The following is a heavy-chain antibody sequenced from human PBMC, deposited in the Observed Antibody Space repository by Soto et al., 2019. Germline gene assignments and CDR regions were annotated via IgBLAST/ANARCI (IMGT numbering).Heavy chain of an antibody. D-gene: IGHD6-19*01. J-gene: IGHJ5*02. CDR3: GGISVGS. V-gene: IGHV3-23*01. CDR1: GFTFSSYG. Sequence: EVQLLESGGGLVQPGGSLRLSCAASGFTFSSYGLNWVRQAPGKGLEWVSVISDSGGSTYYADSVKGRFTISRDNSKNTLSLQMSSLRAEDTAAYYCGGISVGSWGQGTLVTVSS. CDR2: ISDSGGST.